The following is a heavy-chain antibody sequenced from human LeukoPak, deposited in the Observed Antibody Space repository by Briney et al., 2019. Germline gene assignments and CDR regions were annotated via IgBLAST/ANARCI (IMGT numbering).Heavy chain of an antibody. CDR2: ISGSGGST. Sequence: HSGGSLRLSYAASGFTFSSYAMSWVRQAPGKGLEWVSAISGSGGSTYYADSVKGRFTISRDNSKNTLYLQMNSLRAEDTAVYYCAKVERYYYDSSGYYLYWGQGTLVTVSS. CDR3: AKVERYYYDSSGYYLY. J-gene: IGHJ4*02. D-gene: IGHD3-22*01. V-gene: IGHV3-23*01. CDR1: GFTFSSYA.